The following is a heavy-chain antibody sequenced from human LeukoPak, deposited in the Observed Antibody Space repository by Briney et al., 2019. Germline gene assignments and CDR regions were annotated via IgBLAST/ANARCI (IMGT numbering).Heavy chain of an antibody. J-gene: IGHJ4*02. D-gene: IGHD3-10*01. CDR2: ISSSGSMI. CDR1: GFTFSNNW. Sequence: GGSLRLSCVASGFTFSNNWMIWVRQAPGKGLEWVSYISSSGSMIYYADSVKGRFTISRDNAKNSLYLQMHSLRAEDTAVYYCARDDYYYGSGSYTGYWGQGTLVTVSS. CDR3: ARDDYYYGSGSYTGY. V-gene: IGHV3-11*01.